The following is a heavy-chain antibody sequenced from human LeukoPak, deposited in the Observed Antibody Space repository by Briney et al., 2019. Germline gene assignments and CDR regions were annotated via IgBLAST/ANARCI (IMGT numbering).Heavy chain of an antibody. V-gene: IGHV3-13*01. CDR2: IGTAGDT. J-gene: IGHJ5*02. CDR3: ARAGGSSWYEYWFDP. D-gene: IGHD6-13*01. CDR1: GFTFSSYD. Sequence: QPGGSLRLSCAASGFTFSSYDMHWVRQATGKGLEWVPAIGTAGDTYYPGSVKGRFTISRENAKNSLYLQMNSLRAGDTAVYYCARAGGSSWYEYWFDPWGQGTLVTVSS.